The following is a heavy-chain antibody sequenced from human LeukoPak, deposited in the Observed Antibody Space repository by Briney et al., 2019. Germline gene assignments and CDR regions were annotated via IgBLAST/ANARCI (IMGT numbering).Heavy chain of an antibody. CDR1: GFTFSNFG. Sequence: GGSLRLSCAASGFTFSNFGMNWVRQAPGKGLEWVSYISSSSSTIYYADSVKGRFTISRDNARNSLSLQMNSLRAEDTAVYYCAGSAFDYWGQGTLVTVSS. V-gene: IGHV3-48*01. CDR2: ISSSSSTI. J-gene: IGHJ4*02. CDR3: AGSAFDY.